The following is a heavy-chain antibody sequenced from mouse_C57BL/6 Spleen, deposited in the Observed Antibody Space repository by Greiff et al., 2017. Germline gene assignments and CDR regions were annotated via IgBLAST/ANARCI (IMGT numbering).Heavy chain of an antibody. J-gene: IGHJ1*03. Sequence: VQLQQSGPELVKPGASVKIPCKASGYTFPDYNMDWVKQSHGKSLEWIGDINPNNGGTIYNQKFKGKATLTVDKSSSTAYMELRSLTSEDTAVYYCARGTTVVDWYFDVWGTGTTVTVSS. CDR3: ARGTTVVDWYFDV. D-gene: IGHD1-1*01. CDR2: INPNNGGT. CDR1: GYTFPDYN. V-gene: IGHV1-18*01.